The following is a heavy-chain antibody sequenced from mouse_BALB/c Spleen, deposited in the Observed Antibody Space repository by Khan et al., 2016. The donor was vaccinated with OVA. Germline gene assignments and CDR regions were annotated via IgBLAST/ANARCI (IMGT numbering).Heavy chain of an antibody. CDR2: IDPFSGGT. J-gene: IGHJ3*01. CDR1: GYSFTSYN. D-gene: IGHD2-2*01. Sequence: VQLQQSGPELMKPGASVKISCKASGYSFTSYNIHWVMQSHGKSLEWIGYIDPFSGGTTYHQKFKGKATLTVDKSSSTAYIQHHNLTSEDSAVYYCTRHGYVAWFTYWGQGTLVTVSA. V-gene: IGHV1S135*01. CDR3: TRHGYVAWFTY.